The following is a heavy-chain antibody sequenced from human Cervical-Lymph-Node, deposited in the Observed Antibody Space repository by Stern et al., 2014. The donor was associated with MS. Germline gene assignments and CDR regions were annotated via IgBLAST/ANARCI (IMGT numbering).Heavy chain of an antibody. CDR2: VHYSGTT. Sequence: VQLQESGPGLVKPSETLSLTCSVSGGSISSYYWHWIRQPPGKGLEWIANVHYSGTTNYNPSLKSRGTILLDPSMNKISIKLPFVTAADTAVYYCAGSGTYYPDYWGQGILVTVSS. J-gene: IGHJ4*02. V-gene: IGHV4-59*08. CDR1: GGSISSYY. CDR3: AGSGTYYPDY. D-gene: IGHD3-3*01.